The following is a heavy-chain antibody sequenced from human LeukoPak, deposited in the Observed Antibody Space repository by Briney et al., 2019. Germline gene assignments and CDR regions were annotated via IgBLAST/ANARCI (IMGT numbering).Heavy chain of an antibody. CDR3: AGDWWFGELSGFDY. V-gene: IGHV4-39*07. CDR1: GGSISSSSYY. D-gene: IGHD3-10*01. Sequence: SETLSLTCTVSGGSISSSSYYWGWIRQPPGKELEWIGSIYYSGSTYYNPSLKSRVTISVDTSKNQFSLKLSSVTAADTAVYYCAGDWWFGELSGFDYWGQGTLVTVSS. CDR2: IYYSGST. J-gene: IGHJ4*02.